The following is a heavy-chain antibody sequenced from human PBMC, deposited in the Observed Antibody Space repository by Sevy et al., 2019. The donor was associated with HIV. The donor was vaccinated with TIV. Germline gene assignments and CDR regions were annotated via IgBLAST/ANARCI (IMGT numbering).Heavy chain of an antibody. V-gene: IGHV3-7*01. CDR1: GFNFRSYW. CDR2: INQDGSEE. CDR3: ARTGSYADTYYYYYAMDV. D-gene: IGHD3-16*01. Sequence: GGSLRLSCAASGFNFRSYWMTWVRQAPGKGLEWVANINQDGSEENYVDSVKGRFTIIRDNAKNSLFLKLNSLRAEDTSVYYCARTGSYADTYYYYYAMDVWGQGATVTVSS. J-gene: IGHJ6*02.